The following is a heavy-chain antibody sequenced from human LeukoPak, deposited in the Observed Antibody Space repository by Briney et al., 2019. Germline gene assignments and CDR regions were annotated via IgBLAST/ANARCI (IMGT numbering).Heavy chain of an antibody. Sequence: GGSLRLSCSASGFTLSNYWIHWVRQAPGKGLVWVSRINTDGSSTNYADSGRGRFTVSRDNAKNTLYLQMNSLRVEDTAVYYCARVIGWDEPFDLWGHGTLVTVSS. J-gene: IGHJ3*01. D-gene: IGHD1-26*01. V-gene: IGHV3-74*01. CDR2: INTDGSST. CDR1: GFTLSNYW. CDR3: ARVIGWDEPFDL.